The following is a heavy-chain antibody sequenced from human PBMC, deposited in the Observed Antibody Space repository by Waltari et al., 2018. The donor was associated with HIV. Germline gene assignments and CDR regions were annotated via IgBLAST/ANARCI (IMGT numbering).Heavy chain of an antibody. D-gene: IGHD3-3*01. CDR2: IYYSGST. V-gene: IGHV4-59*01. Sequence: QVQLQESGPGLVKPSETLSLTCTVSGGSISSYYWSWIRQPPGKGLEWIGYIYYSGSTNYNPSLKSRVTISVDTSKNQFSLKLSSVTAADTAVYYCARGDYDFWSGYYFDYWGQGTLVTVSS. CDR1: GGSISSYY. J-gene: IGHJ4*02. CDR3: ARGDYDFWSGYYFDY.